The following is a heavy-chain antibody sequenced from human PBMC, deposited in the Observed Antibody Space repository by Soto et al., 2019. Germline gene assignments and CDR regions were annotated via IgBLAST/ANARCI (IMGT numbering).Heavy chain of an antibody. CDR3: ARDPIAAAGFDP. Sequence: QVQLVESGGGVVQPGRSLRLSCAASGFTFSSYAMHWVRQAPGKGLEWVAVISYDGSNKYYADSVKGRFTISRDNSKNTLYLQMNSLRAEDTAVYYCARDPIAAAGFDPWGQGTLVTVSS. CDR2: ISYDGSNK. D-gene: IGHD6-13*01. CDR1: GFTFSSYA. V-gene: IGHV3-30-3*01. J-gene: IGHJ5*02.